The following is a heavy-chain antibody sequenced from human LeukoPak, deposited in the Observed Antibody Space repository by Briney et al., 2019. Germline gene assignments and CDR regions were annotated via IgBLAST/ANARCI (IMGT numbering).Heavy chain of an antibody. CDR3: ATAMVRGVMGYFDY. Sequence: GASVKVSCQASGGTFSRYAISWVRQAAGQGLDWMGGIIPIFGTANYAQKFQGRVTITADKSTSTAYMELSSLRSEDTAVYYCATAMVRGVMGYFDYWGQGTLVTVSS. V-gene: IGHV1-69*06. CDR2: IIPIFGTA. D-gene: IGHD3-10*01. J-gene: IGHJ4*02. CDR1: GGTFSRYA.